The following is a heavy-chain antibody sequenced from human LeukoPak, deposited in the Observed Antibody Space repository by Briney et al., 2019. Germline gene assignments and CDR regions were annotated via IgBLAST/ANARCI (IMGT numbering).Heavy chain of an antibody. Sequence: PSQTLSLTCTVSGGSISRGNYYWSWLRQPPGKGLEWIGYIYHSGSRYYNPSLKSRVTISVDTSKNQFSLKVSSVTDADTAVYYCARVTNNWFDPWGQGTLVTVSS. V-gene: IGHV4-30-4*01. CDR1: GGSISRGNYY. J-gene: IGHJ5*02. CDR2: IYHSGSR. CDR3: ARVTNNWFDP.